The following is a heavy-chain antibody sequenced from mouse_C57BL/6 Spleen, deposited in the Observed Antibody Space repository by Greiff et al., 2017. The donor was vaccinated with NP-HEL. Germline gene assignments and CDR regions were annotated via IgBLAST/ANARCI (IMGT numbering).Heavy chain of an antibody. V-gene: IGHV5-17*01. CDR1: GFTFSDYG. J-gene: IGHJ3*01. CDR2: ISSGSSTI. D-gene: IGHD1-1*01. Sequence: EVKLVESGGGLVKPGGSLKLSCAASGFTFSDYGMHWVRQAPEKGLEWVAYISSGSSTIYYADTVKGRFTISRDNAKNTLFLQMTSLRSEDTAMYYCARGDYYGSSLAYWGQGTLVTVSA. CDR3: ARGDYYGSSLAY.